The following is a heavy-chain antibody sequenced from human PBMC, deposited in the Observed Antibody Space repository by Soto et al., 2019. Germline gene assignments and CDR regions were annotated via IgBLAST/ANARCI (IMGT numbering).Heavy chain of an antibody. CDR1: GGTFSSYT. V-gene: IGHV1-69*08. CDR2: IIPILGIA. J-gene: IGHJ1*01. D-gene: IGHD4-17*01. CDR3: ARDSTVTTVYFQH. Sequence: QVQLVQSGAEVKKPGSSVKVSCKASGGTFSSYTISWVRQAPGQGLEWMGRIIPILGIANYAQKFQGRVTITADKSTSTAYMELSSLRSEDTAVYYCARDSTVTTVYFQHWGQGTLVTVSS.